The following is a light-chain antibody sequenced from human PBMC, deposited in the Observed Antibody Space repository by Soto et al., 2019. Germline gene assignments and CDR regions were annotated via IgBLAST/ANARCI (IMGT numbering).Light chain of an antibody. CDR1: SSDVGGYNY. Sequence: QSALTQPASVSGSPGQSITISCTGTSSDVGGYNYVSWYQQHPGKAPKLMIYEVSNRPSGVSNRFSGSKSGNTASLTISGLQAEDEADYYCSSYTSTITRVFGGGTKHTVL. CDR3: SSYTSTITRV. J-gene: IGLJ3*02. CDR2: EVS. V-gene: IGLV2-14*01.